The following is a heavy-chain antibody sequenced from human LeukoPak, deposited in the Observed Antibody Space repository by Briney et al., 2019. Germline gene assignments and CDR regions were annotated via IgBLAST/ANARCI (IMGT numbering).Heavy chain of an antibody. D-gene: IGHD5-24*01. CDR2: IYYSGSN. V-gene: IGHV4-59*01. J-gene: IGHJ4*02. CDR1: GGSLSSYY. CDR3: ARGGDGYNYFDY. Sequence: SETLSLTCSVSGGSLSSYYGSWVRQPPGKGLEWIADIYYSGSNNYNPSLNRRVTISVDTSKNQFSLKLTSVTAADTAVYYCARGGDGYNYFDYWGQGTLVTVSS.